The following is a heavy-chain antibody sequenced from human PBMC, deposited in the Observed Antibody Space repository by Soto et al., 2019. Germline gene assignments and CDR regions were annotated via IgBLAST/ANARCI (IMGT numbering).Heavy chain of an antibody. J-gene: IGHJ5*02. CDR1: GGSVSSGSYY. V-gene: IGHV4-61*01. CDR3: AREQGTSWFDP. CDR2: IYYSGST. Sequence: SETLSLTCTVSGGSVSSGSYYWSWIRQPPGKGLEWIGYIYYSGSTNYNPSLKSRVTISVDTSKNQFSLKLSSVTAADTAVYYCAREQGTSWFDPWGQGTLVTVSS. D-gene: IGHD2-2*01.